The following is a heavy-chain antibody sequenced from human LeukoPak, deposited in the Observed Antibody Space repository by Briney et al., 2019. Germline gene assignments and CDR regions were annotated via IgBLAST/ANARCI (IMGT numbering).Heavy chain of an antibody. CDR3: ARVVVVAAKNWFDP. J-gene: IGHJ5*02. D-gene: IGHD2-15*01. Sequence: ASVKVSCKASGYTFTCYYMHWVRQAPGQGLEWMGWINPNSGGTNYAQKFQGRVTMTRDTSISTAYMELSRLRSDDTAVYYRARVVVVAAKNWFDPWGQGTLVTVSS. V-gene: IGHV1-2*02. CDR2: INPNSGGT. CDR1: GYTFTCYY.